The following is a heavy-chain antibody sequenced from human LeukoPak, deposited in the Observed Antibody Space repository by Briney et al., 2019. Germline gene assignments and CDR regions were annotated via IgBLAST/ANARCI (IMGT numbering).Heavy chain of an antibody. D-gene: IGHD2-2*01. Sequence: SETLSLTCAVDGGSFSGYYWSWIRQPPGKGLEWIGEINHSGSTNYNPSLKSRVTISVDTSKNQFSLKLSSVPAADTAVYYCASKVRYCSSTSCSPYNYWGQGTLVTVSS. CDR1: GGSFSGYY. CDR3: ASKVRYCSSTSCSPYNY. V-gene: IGHV4-34*01. CDR2: INHSGST. J-gene: IGHJ4*02.